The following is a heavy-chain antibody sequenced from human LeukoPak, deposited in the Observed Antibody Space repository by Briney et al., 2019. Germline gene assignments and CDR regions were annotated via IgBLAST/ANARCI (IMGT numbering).Heavy chain of an antibody. Sequence: SVKVSCKASGYTFTSYDINWVRQATGQGLEWMGWMNPNSGNTGYAQKLQGRVTMTRNTSISTAYMELSSLRSEDTAVYYCARGHAGTTYLTYYYYYYMDVWGKGTTVTISS. CDR1: GYTFTSYD. J-gene: IGHJ6*03. D-gene: IGHD1-1*01. CDR3: ARGHAGTTYLTYYYYYYMDV. CDR2: MNPNSGNT. V-gene: IGHV1-8*01.